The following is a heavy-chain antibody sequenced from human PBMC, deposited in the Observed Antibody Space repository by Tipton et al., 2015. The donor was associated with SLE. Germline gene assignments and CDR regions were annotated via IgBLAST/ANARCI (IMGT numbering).Heavy chain of an antibody. CDR2: IYYSGST. CDR3: ARRPWGDYYMDY. Sequence: TLSLTCTVSGGSMTSSDYYWGWIRQPPGKGLEGIGNIYYSGSTYYNPSLKSRVTISVDTSKNQFSLKLCPVTAANTAVYYCARRPWGDYYMDYWGQGTLVTVSS. V-gene: IGHV4-39*01. CDR1: GGSMTSSDYY. J-gene: IGHJ4*02. D-gene: IGHD3-16*01.